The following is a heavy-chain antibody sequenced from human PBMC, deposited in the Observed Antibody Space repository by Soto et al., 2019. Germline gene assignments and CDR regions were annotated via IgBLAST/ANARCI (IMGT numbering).Heavy chain of an antibody. Sequence: GGSLRLSCAASGFTFSNARMSWVRQAPGKGPEWVGRIKSKTDGGTTDYAAPVKVRFTISRDDFKNTLYLQMNSLKTEDTAVYYCTTALRAYSVDYWGQGTLVTVSS. CDR1: GFTFSNAR. CDR2: IKSKTDGGTT. V-gene: IGHV3-15*01. D-gene: IGHD2-15*01. J-gene: IGHJ4*02. CDR3: TTALRAYSVDY.